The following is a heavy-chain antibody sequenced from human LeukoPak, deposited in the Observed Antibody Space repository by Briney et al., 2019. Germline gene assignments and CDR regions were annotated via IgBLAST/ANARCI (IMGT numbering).Heavy chain of an antibody. J-gene: IGHJ4*02. V-gene: IGHV3-15*01. Sequence: PGGSLRLSCAASGFTFSNAWMSWVRQAPGKGLEWVGRIKSKTDGGTTDYAAPVKGRFTISRDDSENTLYLQMNSLKTEDTAVYYCTTDPGWDSSGYYPYWGQGTLVTVSS. CDR2: IKSKTDGGTT. D-gene: IGHD3-22*01. CDR3: TTDPGWDSSGYYPY. CDR1: GFTFSNAW.